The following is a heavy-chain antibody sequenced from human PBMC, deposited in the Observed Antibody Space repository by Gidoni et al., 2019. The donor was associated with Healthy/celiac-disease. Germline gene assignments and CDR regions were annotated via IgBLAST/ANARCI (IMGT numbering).Heavy chain of an antibody. CDR3: AREGELSQYFDY. V-gene: IGHV3-7*03. CDR1: GFTCSSYW. Sequence: EVQLVESGGGLVQPGGSLILSCAASGFTCSSYWMSWVRQAPGKGLEWVANIKQDGSGKYYVDSVKGRFTISRDNAKNSLYLQMNSLRAEDTAVYYCAREGELSQYFDYWGQGTLVTVSS. CDR2: IKQDGSGK. J-gene: IGHJ4*02. D-gene: IGHD1-26*01.